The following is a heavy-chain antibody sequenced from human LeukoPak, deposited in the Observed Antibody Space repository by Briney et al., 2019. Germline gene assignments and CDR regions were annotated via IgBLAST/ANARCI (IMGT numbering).Heavy chain of an antibody. CDR3: ARGAGWYYYYIDV. Sequence: GASLRHTTEPSPFTSISNEINRVSQHTGKELERATYNISNASTIHYTDSVKSRFTISRDNAKNSLYLQMNSLRAEDTAVYYCARGAGWYYYYIDVWGKGTTVTISS. J-gene: IGHJ6*03. CDR2: NISNASTI. D-gene: IGHD5-24*01. CDR1: PFTSISNE. V-gene: IGHV3-48*03.